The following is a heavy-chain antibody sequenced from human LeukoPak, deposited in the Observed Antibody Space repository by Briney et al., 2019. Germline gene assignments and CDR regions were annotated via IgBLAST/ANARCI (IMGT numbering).Heavy chain of an antibody. CDR1: GVSITTYY. CDR2: IYYSGNT. D-gene: IGHD2-2*02. CDR3: ARAYTSWSFDY. J-gene: IGHJ4*02. V-gene: IGHV4-59*01. Sequence: PSETLSLTCTVSGVSITTYYWSWIRQPPGKGLEWIGFIYYSGNTNYNPSLKSRVTISVDTSKNQFSQKLSSVTAADTAVYYCARAYTSWSFDYWGQGTLVTVSS.